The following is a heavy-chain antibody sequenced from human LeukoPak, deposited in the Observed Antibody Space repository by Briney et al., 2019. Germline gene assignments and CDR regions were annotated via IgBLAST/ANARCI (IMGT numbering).Heavy chain of an antibody. Sequence: GGSLRLSCAASGFTFSSYAMSWVCQAPGKGLEWVSAISGSAITTYYADSVKGRFAISRDNSKNTLYLQMTSLRAEDTAVYYCAKDQRFGDLDDYRGQGTLVTVSS. CDR1: GFTFSSYA. CDR2: ISGSAITT. CDR3: AKDQRFGDLDDY. D-gene: IGHD3-10*01. V-gene: IGHV3-23*01. J-gene: IGHJ4*02.